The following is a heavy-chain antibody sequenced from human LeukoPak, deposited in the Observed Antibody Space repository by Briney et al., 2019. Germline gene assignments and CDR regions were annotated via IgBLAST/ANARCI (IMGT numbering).Heavy chain of an antibody. J-gene: IGHJ4*02. CDR2: IYYSGST. CDR1: GGSISSYY. CDR3: ARDFAGYED. V-gene: IGHV4-59*01. D-gene: IGHD6-13*01. Sequence: SETLSLTCTVSGGSISSYYWSWIRQPPGKGLEWIGYIYYSGSTNYNPSLKSRVTISVDTSKNQFSLKLSSVTAADTAVYHCARDFAGYEDWGQGTLVTVSS.